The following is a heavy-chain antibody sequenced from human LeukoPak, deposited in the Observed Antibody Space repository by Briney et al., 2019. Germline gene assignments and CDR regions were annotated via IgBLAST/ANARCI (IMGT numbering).Heavy chain of an antibody. D-gene: IGHD3-22*01. Sequence: GGSLRLSCAASGFTFSSYAMHWVRQAPGKGLEWVAVISYDGSNKYYADSVKGRFTISRDNSKNPLYLQMNSLRAEDTAVYYCARDLPAPYDSSGYSDYWGQGTLVTVSS. CDR2: ISYDGSNK. CDR1: GFTFSSYA. CDR3: ARDLPAPYDSSGYSDY. V-gene: IGHV3-30-3*01. J-gene: IGHJ4*02.